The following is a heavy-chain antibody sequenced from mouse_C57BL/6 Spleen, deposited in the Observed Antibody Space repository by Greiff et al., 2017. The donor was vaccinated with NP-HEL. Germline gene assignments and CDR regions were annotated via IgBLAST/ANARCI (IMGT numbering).Heavy chain of an antibody. CDR1: GFTFSDYG. D-gene: IGHD1-2*01. CDR3: ARDLYGPYAMDY. V-gene: IGHV5-17*01. Sequence: EVKLMESGGGLVKPGGSLKLSCAASGFTFSDYGMHWVRQAPEKGLEWVAYISSGSSTIYYADTVKGRFTISRDNAKNNLFLQMTSLRSEDTAMYYCARDLYGPYAMDYWGQGTSVTVSS. CDR2: ISSGSSTI. J-gene: IGHJ4*01.